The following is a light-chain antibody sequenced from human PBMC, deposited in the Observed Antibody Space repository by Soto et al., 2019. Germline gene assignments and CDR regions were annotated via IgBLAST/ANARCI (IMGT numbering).Light chain of an antibody. V-gene: IGLV2-11*01. CDR1: SSDVGGYNY. J-gene: IGLJ3*02. Sequence: QSALTQPRSVSGSPGQSVTISWTGTSSDVGGYNYVSWYQQHPGKAPKLMIYDVSKRPSGVPDRFSGSKSGNTASLTISGLQAEDEADYYCSSYVGTYTLFGGGTKLTVL. CDR2: DVS. CDR3: SSYVGTYTL.